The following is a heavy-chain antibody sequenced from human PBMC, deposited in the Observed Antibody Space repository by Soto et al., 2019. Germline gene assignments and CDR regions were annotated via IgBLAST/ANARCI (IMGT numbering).Heavy chain of an antibody. V-gene: IGHV3-30*03. CDR3: ARARYSSAYDP. CDR1: GFTFSSYG. CDR2: ISYDGSNK. J-gene: IGHJ5*02. D-gene: IGHD6-19*01. Sequence: GGSLRLSCAASGFTFSSYGMHWVRQAPGKGLEWVAVISYDGSNKYYADSVKGRFTISRDNSKNTLYLQMNSLRAEDTAVYYCARARYSSAYDPWGQGTLVTVSS.